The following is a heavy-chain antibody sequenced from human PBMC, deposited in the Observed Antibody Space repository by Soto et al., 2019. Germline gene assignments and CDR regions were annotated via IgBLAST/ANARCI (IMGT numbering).Heavy chain of an antibody. CDR2: INAGNGNT. D-gene: IGHD6-19*01. J-gene: IGHJ6*03. CDR3: ARGPKGLVRSYYYYYMDV. CDR1: GYTFTSYA. V-gene: IGHV1-3*01. Sequence: ASVKVSCKASGYTFTSYARHWVRQAPGQRLEWMGWINAGNGNTKYSQKFQGRVTITRDTSASTAYMELSSLRSEDTAVYYCARGPKGLVRSYYYYYMDVWGKGTTVTVSS.